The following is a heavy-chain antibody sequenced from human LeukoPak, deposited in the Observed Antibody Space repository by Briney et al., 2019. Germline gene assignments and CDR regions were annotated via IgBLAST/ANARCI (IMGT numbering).Heavy chain of an antibody. J-gene: IGHJ4*02. CDR1: GGSISSSSYY. V-gene: IGHV4-39*07. D-gene: IGHD3-10*01. CDR3: ASVYDSGTVY. Sequence: SETLSLTCTVSGGSISSSSYYWGWIRQPPGKGPEWIVSMYYSGSTFYNPSLKSRVTISVGTSKNQFSLKLSSVTAADTAVYYCASVYDSGTVYWGQGILVAVSS. CDR2: MYYSGST.